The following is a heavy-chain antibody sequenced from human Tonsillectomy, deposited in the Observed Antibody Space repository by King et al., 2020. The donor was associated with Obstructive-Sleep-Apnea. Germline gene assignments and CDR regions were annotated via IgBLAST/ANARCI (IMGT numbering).Heavy chain of an antibody. V-gene: IGHV4-39*07. CDR1: GGSISSSSYY. CDR2: IYYSGST. D-gene: IGHD6-19*01. Sequence: QLQESGPGLVKPSETLSLTCTVSGGSISSSSYYWGWIRQPPGQGLEWIGSIYYSGSTYYNPSLKSRVTISVDTSKNQFSLKLSSVTAADTAVYYCARDFSSGWFDAFDIWGQGTMVTVSS. J-gene: IGHJ3*02. CDR3: ARDFSSGWFDAFDI.